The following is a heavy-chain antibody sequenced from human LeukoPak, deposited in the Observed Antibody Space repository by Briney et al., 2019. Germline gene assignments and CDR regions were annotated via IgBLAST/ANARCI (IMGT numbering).Heavy chain of an antibody. CDR1: GFSLSTSRVG. CDR3: AHRLNDFWSNFYYFDY. V-gene: IGHV2-5*02. Sequence: SGPTLVKPTQTLTLTCTFSGFSLSTSRVGVGWIRQPPGKALEWLALIYWDDDKRYSPSLQSRLTITKDTSKNQVVLTMTNMDPVDTATYYCAHRLNDFWSNFYYFDYWGQGTLVTVSS. D-gene: IGHD3-3*01. J-gene: IGHJ4*02. CDR2: IYWDDDK.